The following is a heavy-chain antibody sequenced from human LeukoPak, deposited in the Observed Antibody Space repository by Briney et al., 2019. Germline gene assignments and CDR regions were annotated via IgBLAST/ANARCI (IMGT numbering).Heavy chain of an antibody. CDR3: ARDTLVVPAAMRGNYYYYGMDV. CDR1: GGTFSSYA. D-gene: IGHD2-2*01. CDR2: IIPIFGTA. Sequence: PVKVSCKASGGTFSSYAISWVRQAPGQGLEWMGGIIPIFGTANYAQKFQGRVTITADESTSTAYMELSSLRSEDTAVYYCARDTLVVPAAMRGNYYYYGMDVWGQGTTVTVSS. J-gene: IGHJ6*02. V-gene: IGHV1-69*13.